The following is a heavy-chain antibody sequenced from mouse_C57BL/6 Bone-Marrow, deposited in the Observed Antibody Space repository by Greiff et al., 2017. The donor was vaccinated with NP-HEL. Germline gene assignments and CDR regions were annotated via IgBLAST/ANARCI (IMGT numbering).Heavy chain of an antibody. CDR2: IFPGSGSP. V-gene: IGHV1-75*01. CDR3: ARAWDEDFDY. Sequence: QVQLQQSGPELVKPGASVKISCKASGYTFTDYYINWVKQRPGQGLEWIGWIFPGSGSPSSHDKFKGKATLTVDKSSSKAYMLLCSLTSEDSAVYFCARAWDEDFDYWGQGTTLTVSS. CDR1: GYTFTDYY. D-gene: IGHD4-1*01. J-gene: IGHJ2*01.